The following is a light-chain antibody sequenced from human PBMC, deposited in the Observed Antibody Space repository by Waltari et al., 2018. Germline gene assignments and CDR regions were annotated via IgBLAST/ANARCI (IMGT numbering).Light chain of an antibody. CDR3: CSYAGNSVI. CDR2: DVS. CDR1: SRDVGAYRY. V-gene: IGLV2-11*01. Sequence: QSALTQPHSVSGSPGQAVNISCAGTSRDVGAYRYVSWYQQYPGKVPKLLIYDVSKRPPGLPGRFSGPKSGDTAALTISGLQAEDEADYPCCSYAGNSVIFGGGTHLTVL. J-gene: IGLJ2*01.